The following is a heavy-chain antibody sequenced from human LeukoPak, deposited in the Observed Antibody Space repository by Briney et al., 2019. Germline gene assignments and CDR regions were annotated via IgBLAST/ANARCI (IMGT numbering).Heavy chain of an antibody. Sequence: SETLSLTCTVSGASINSGSDYWTWIRQPAGKGLEWIGRIYTTGTTTYNPSLENRGTISKDTSNNRFSLKLSSVTAADTAVYYCARGSWDLSRVIPVRNAFHIWGPGTIVIVSS. V-gene: IGHV4-61*02. CDR3: ARGSWDLSRVIPVRNAFHI. CDR1: GASINSGSDY. CDR2: IYTTGTT. D-gene: IGHD1-26*01. J-gene: IGHJ3*02.